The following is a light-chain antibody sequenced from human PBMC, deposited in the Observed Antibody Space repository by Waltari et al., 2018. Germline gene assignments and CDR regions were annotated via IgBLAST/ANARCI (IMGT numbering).Light chain of an antibody. CDR1: ALPKQF. J-gene: IGLJ3*02. CDR3: QSADSSGTWV. CDR2: KDT. Sequence: SYELTQPPSVSVSPGQTATITCSGDALPKQFAHWYHQKPGQAPVVVIYKDTERHSGIPERFSGSSSGTTVTLTINGVQAEDEADYYCQSADSSGTWVFGGGTKLTVL. V-gene: IGLV3-25*03.